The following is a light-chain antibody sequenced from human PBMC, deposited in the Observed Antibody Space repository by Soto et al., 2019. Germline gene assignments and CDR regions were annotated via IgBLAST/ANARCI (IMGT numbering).Light chain of an antibody. J-gene: IGKJ4*01. CDR2: AAS. CDR1: QDIAIY. Sequence: FSQSPSSLSAYVGDRVTITCRASQDIAIYLAWYQQKPGEAPKLLIYAASTLYGGVPSRFSGSGSGTDFALTITSLQAEDFATYYCQQLRMYPSTFGGGTKV. CDR3: QQLRMYPST. V-gene: IGKV1-9*01.